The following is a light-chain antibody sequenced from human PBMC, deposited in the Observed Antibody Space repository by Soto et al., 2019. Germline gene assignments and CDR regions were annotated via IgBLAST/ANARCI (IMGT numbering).Light chain of an antibody. Sequence: EIVLTQSPGTLSLSPGERATLSCRASLSVSSNYVAWYQQKPGQAPRLLIYGASSRATGIPDRFSGSGSGTDFTLTISSLEPEDFAVYYCQQRSTFGPGTKVDIK. CDR1: LSVSSNY. J-gene: IGKJ3*01. CDR3: QQRST. V-gene: IGKV3D-20*02. CDR2: GAS.